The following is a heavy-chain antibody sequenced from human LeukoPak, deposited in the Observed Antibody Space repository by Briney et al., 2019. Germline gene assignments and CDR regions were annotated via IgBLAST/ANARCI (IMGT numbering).Heavy chain of an antibody. Sequence: GGSLRLSCAASEFTFSSYAMSWVRQAPGNGLEWVSAISGSGTSTYYADSVKGRFTISRDNSKNTLFLQMNSLRAEDTAVYYCAKTNRGPMITFGGVTVIQVFDYWGQGTLVTVSS. CDR1: EFTFSSYA. CDR2: ISGSGTST. CDR3: AKTNRGPMITFGGVTVIQVFDY. V-gene: IGHV3-23*01. J-gene: IGHJ4*02. D-gene: IGHD3-16*02.